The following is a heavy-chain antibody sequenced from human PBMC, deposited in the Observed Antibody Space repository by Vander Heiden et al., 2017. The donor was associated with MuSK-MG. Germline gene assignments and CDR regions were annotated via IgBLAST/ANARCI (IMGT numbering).Heavy chain of an antibody. J-gene: IGHJ2*01. V-gene: IGHV3-53*02. CDR2: IYSGGST. Sequence: EVQLVATAGGLIQPGGSLRLPCAASGFTVSSNYMCWGRQAPGKGLEWVSVIYSGGSTYYADSVKGRFTISRDNSKNTLYLQMNSLRAEDTAVYYCAREVGVGGGWYFDLWGRGTLVTVSS. CDR1: GFTVSSNY. CDR3: AREVGVGGGWYFDL. D-gene: IGHD1-26*01.